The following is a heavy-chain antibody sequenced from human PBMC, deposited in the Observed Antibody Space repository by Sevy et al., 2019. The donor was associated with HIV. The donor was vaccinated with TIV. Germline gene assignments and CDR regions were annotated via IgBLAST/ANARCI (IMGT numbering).Heavy chain of an antibody. CDR1: GFTFSDYY. CDR3: ARGGIAAADPTYYYYYGMDV. Sequence: GGSLRLSCAASGFTFSDYYMSWIRQAPGKGLEWVSYISSSGSTIYYADSVKGRFTISRDNAKNSLYLQMNSLRAEDXXXYYCARGGIAAADPTYYYYYGMDVWGQGTTVTVSS. J-gene: IGHJ6*02. CDR2: ISSSGSTI. D-gene: IGHD6-13*01. V-gene: IGHV3-11*01.